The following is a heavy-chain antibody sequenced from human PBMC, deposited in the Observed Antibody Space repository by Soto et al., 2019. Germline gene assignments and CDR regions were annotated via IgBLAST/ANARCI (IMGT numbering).Heavy chain of an antibody. D-gene: IGHD3-10*01. Sequence: SETLSLTCTVSGGSISSYYWSWIRQPPGKGLEWIGYIFYSGSTNYNPSLKSRVTISVDTSKNQFSLKLSSVTAADTAVYYCARGYYGSGSTPYYFDYWGQGTLVTVSS. CDR2: IFYSGST. CDR1: GGSISSYY. V-gene: IGHV4-59*12. J-gene: IGHJ4*02. CDR3: ARGYYGSGSTPYYFDY.